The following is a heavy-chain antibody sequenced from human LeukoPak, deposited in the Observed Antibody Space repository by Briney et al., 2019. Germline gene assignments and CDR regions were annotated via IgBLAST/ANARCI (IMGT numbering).Heavy chain of an antibody. CDR3: ARGNISMVRGVYYFDY. CDR2: INHSGST. Sequence: SETLSLTCAVYGGSFSGYYWSWIRQPPGKGLEWIGEINHSGSTNYNPSLKSRVTISVDTSKNRFSLKLSSVTAADTAVYYCARGNISMVRGVYYFDYWGQGTLVTVSP. CDR1: GGSFSGYY. D-gene: IGHD3-10*01. J-gene: IGHJ4*02. V-gene: IGHV4-34*01.